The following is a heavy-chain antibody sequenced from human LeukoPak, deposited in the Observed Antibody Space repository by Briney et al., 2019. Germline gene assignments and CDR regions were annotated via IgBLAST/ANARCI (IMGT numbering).Heavy chain of an antibody. CDR2: INYSGRT. D-gene: IGHD2-2*01. CDR1: DGSISSSNW. Sequence: SGTLSLTCGVSDGSISSSNWWNWVRQPPGKGLEWIGEINYSGRTNYNPSLKSRVIISVDKSKNQFSLHLNSVTPEDTAVYYCARRLTQYDCFDPWGQGILVTVSS. J-gene: IGHJ5*02. V-gene: IGHV4-4*02. CDR3: ARRLTQYDCFDP.